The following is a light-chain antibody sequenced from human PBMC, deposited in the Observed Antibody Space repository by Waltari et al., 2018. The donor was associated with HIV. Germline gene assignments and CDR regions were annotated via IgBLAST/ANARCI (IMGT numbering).Light chain of an antibody. CDR1: TPNVGRTP. Sequence: QSFLTQPPSASGTPGRRVAIPCSGNTPNVGRTPVNWYRQVPGTAPKLLMFSNNQRPSGVTDRFSGSKSGTSASLAIKGLQSEDEADYYCAARDDSLNVWVFGGGTKLTVL. V-gene: IGLV1-44*01. J-gene: IGLJ3*02. CDR2: SNN. CDR3: AARDDSLNVWV.